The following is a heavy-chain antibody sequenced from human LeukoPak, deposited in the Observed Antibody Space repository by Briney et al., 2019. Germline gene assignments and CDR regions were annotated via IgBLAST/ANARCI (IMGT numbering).Heavy chain of an antibody. CDR2: IYYSRGT. D-gene: IGHD4-17*01. CDR1: GGSFSSYN. CDR3: ARLDYGDYADV. V-gene: IGHV4-59*01. Sequence: PWGTLSLTCTASGGSFSSYNWSWFRQPPGKGLEWIGYIYYSRGTNYNPSLKSRVTISVDTSKNRFSLKLSSVTAADTAVYYCARLDYGDYADVWGKGTTVTVSS. J-gene: IGHJ6*03.